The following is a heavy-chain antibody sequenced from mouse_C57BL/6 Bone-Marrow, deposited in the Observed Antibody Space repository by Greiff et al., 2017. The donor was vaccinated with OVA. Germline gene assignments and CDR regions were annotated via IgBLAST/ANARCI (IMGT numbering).Heavy chain of an antibody. CDR1: GYTFTSYW. J-gene: IGHJ2*01. V-gene: IGHV1-69*01. D-gene: IGHD3-2*02. CDR2: IDPSDSYT. CDR3: ARGRQRRLRDYFDY. Sequence: QVQLQQPGAALVLPGASVKLSCKASGYTFTSYWMHWVQQRPGHGLEWIGAIDPSDSYTNYNQKFPGNSTLTVDKSSSTAYMQLSSLTSEDSAVYYCARGRQRRLRDYFDYWGQGTTLTVSS.